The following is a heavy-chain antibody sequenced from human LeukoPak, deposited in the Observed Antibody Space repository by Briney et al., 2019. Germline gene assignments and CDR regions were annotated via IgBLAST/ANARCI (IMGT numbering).Heavy chain of an antibody. V-gene: IGHV3-23*01. Sequence: GGSLRLSCVVSGLTFSNHALSWVRQAPGKGLEWVSAISGRDESTYYADSVKGRFTISRDNSKSTLYLQMSSLRAEDTAVYHCAKVTGTTNYWGQGTLVTVSS. J-gene: IGHJ4*02. D-gene: IGHD1-1*01. CDR2: ISGRDEST. CDR3: AKVTGTTNY. CDR1: GLTFSNHA.